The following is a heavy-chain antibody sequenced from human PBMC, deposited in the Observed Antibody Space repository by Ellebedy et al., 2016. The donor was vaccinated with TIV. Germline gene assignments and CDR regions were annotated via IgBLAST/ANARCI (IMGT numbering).Heavy chain of an antibody. Sequence: AASVKVSCKASGYTFTDYYLHWVRQAPGQGLEWMGWIDPSGGGAKYAHNFQGRVTMTRDTSITTASMELSSLTSDDPAVYYFTREGQDYNHAFDPWGQGTLVTVSS. J-gene: IGHJ5*02. D-gene: IGHD1-1*01. V-gene: IGHV1-2*07. CDR2: IDPSGGGA. CDR3: TREGQDYNHAFDP. CDR1: GYTFTDYY.